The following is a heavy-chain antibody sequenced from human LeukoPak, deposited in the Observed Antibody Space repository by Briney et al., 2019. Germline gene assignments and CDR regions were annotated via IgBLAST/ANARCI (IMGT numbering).Heavy chain of an antibody. CDR1: GFTFSSYA. J-gene: IGHJ4*02. CDR2: ISGSGGST. V-gene: IGHV3-23*01. D-gene: IGHD3-10*01. CDR3: PKDGLEWFGELKDF. Sequence: PGGSLRLSCAASGFTFSSYAMSWVRQAPGEGLEWVSAISGSGGSTYYADSVKGRFTISRDNSKNTLYLQMNSLRAEDTAVYYGPKDGLEWFGELKDFWGQGTLANVSS.